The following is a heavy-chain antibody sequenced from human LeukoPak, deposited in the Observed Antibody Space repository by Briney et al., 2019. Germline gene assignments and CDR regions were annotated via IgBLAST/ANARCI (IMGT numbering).Heavy chain of an antibody. V-gene: IGHV3-74*01. CDR3: ATFGYNWNLGY. CDR2: INSDGRDT. D-gene: IGHD1-20*01. CDR1: GFTFSSYY. J-gene: IGHJ4*02. Sequence: GGSLRLSCAASGFTFSSYYVHWVRQRPGKGLLWVSRINSDGRDTGYVDSVKGRFTISRDNAKNTVYLQMNSLRAEDTAVYYCATFGYNWNLGYWGQGTLVTVSS.